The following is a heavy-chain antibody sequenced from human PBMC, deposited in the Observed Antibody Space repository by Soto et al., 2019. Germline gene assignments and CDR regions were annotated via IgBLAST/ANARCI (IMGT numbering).Heavy chain of an antibody. CDR3: ARAVLPATAPFDY. CDR1: GGSISNYY. D-gene: IGHD2-2*01. V-gene: IGHV4-59*01. J-gene: IGHJ4*02. Sequence: PPETLSLTCIVSGGSISNYYWSWIRQPPGKGLEWIGYIYYSGSTNYNPSLQSRVTISVDTSKNQFSLKLSSVTAADTAVYYCARAVLPATAPFDYWGQGTLVTVSS. CDR2: IYYSGST.